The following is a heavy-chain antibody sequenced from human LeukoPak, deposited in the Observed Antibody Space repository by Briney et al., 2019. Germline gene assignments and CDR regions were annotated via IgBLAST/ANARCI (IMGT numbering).Heavy chain of an antibody. J-gene: IGHJ4*02. CDR1: GFTFSSYG. CDR3: AKVRSRGGSYTLFDY. Sequence: PGGSLRLSCAASGFTFSSYGMHWVRQAPGKGLEWEAVISYDGSNKYYADSVKGRFTISRDNSKNTLYLQMNSLRAEDTAVYYCAKVRSRGGSYTLFDYWGQGTLVTVSS. V-gene: IGHV3-30*18. CDR2: ISYDGSNK. D-gene: IGHD1-26*01.